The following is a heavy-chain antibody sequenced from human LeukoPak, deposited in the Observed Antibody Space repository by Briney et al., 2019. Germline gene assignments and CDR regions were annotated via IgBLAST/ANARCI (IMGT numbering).Heavy chain of an antibody. CDR2: INHSGST. CDR3: ARHGRLRRFGELIYGYFDY. CDR1: GGSFSGYY. J-gene: IGHJ4*02. V-gene: IGHV4-34*01. D-gene: IGHD3-10*01. Sequence: SETLSLTCAVYGGSFSGYYWSWIRQPPGEGLEWIGEINHSGSTNYNPSLKSRVTISVDTSKNQFSLKLSSVTAADTAVYYCARHGRLRRFGELIYGYFDYWGQGTLVTVSS.